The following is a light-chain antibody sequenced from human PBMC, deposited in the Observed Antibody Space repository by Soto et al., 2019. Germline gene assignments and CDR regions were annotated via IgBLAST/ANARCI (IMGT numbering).Light chain of an antibody. Sequence: DIQMTQSPSSLSASLGDSVTITCQASHDISKYLNWYQHKPGKAPKLLIYDVSNLEAGVPSRFSGSGSGTDFVFTISNLQPADIATYYCQQYDNLLLTFGGGTKVEIK. J-gene: IGKJ4*01. CDR1: HDISKY. CDR3: QQYDNLLLT. V-gene: IGKV1-33*01. CDR2: DVS.